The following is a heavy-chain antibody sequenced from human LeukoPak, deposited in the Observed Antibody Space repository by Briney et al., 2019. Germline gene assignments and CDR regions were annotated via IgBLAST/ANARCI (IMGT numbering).Heavy chain of an antibody. D-gene: IGHD6-13*01. CDR1: GFTFSSYS. CDR2: INSISGTI. J-gene: IGHJ3*02. Sequence: GGSLRLSCAASGFTFSSYSMNWVRQAPGKGLEWVSYINSISGTIYYADSVKGRFTISRDNAKNSLYLQMNSLRAEDTAVYYCAKDRGYSGSFYYDAFDIWGQGTMVTVSS. CDR3: AKDRGYSGSFYYDAFDI. V-gene: IGHV3-48*01.